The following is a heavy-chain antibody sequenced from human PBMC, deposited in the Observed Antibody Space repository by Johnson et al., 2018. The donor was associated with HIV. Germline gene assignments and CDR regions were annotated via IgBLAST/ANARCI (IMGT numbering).Heavy chain of an antibody. CDR2: IRYDGSSN. V-gene: IGHV3-30*02. J-gene: IGHJ3*02. CDR3: ARRASGWHAFDI. CDR1: GFTFNSYG. D-gene: IGHD6-19*01. Sequence: QMLLVESGGGVVQPGGSLRLSCAASGFTFNSYGMDWVRQAPGKGLEWVSVIRYDGSSNYSADSVKGRFTVSRDKSKNTLYLQMNSLRVEDTAVYFCARRASGWHAFDIWGQGTMVTVSS.